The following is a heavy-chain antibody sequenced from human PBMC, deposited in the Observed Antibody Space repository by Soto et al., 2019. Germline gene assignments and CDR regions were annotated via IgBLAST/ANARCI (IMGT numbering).Heavy chain of an antibody. CDR1: VYTFTSYA. V-gene: IGHV1-3*01. CDR3: ARGITLPTPLDY. Sequence: GASVKVSCKASVYTFTSYAMHWVRQSPGQRLEWMGWINAGNGNTKYSQKFQGRVTITRDTSASTAYMELSSLRSEDTAVYYCARGITLPTPLDYWGQGTLVTVSS. J-gene: IGHJ4*02. D-gene: IGHD1-20*01. CDR2: INAGNGNT.